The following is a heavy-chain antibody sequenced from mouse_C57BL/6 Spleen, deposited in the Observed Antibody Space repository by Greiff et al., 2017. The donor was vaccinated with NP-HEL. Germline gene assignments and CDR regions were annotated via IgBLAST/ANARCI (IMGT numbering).Heavy chain of an antibody. V-gene: IGHV5-17*01. CDR2: ISSGSSTI. Sequence: EVQGVESGGGLVKPGGSLKLSCAASGFTFSDYGMHWVRQAPEKGLEWVAYISSGSSTIYYADTVKGRFTISRDNAKNTMFLQMTSLRSEETAMDYGARSQLEWYFDVGGTGTTVTVAS. J-gene: IGHJ1*03. CDR3: ARSQLEWYFDV. CDR1: GFTFSDYG. D-gene: IGHD2-12*01.